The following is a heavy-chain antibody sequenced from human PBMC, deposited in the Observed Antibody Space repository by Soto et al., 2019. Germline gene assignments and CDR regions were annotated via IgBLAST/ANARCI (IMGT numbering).Heavy chain of an antibody. J-gene: IGHJ4*02. D-gene: IGHD3-10*01. CDR1: GGTFSSYA. Sequence: QVQLVQSGAEVKKPGSSGKVSCKASGGTFSSYAISWVRQAPGQGLEWMGGIIPIFGTANYAQKFQGRVTITADESTSTAYMELSSLRSEDTAVYYCARDRDEYGGSGSYPDYWGQGTLVTVSS. V-gene: IGHV1-69*01. CDR3: ARDRDEYGGSGSYPDY. CDR2: IIPIFGTA.